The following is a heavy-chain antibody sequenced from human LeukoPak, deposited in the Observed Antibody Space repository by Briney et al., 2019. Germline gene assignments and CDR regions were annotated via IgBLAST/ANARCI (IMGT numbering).Heavy chain of an antibody. CDR1: GFTFSSYW. D-gene: IGHD2-2*01. CDR3: ARDDEYCSSTSCYPNNWFDP. J-gene: IGHJ5*02. V-gene: IGHV3-7*01. Sequence: GGSLRLSCAASGFTFSSYWMSWVRQAPGNGLEWVANIKQDGSEKYYVDSVKGRFTISRDNAKNSLYLQMNSLRAEDTAVYYCARDDEYCSSTSCYPNNWFDPWGQGTLVTVSS. CDR2: IKQDGSEK.